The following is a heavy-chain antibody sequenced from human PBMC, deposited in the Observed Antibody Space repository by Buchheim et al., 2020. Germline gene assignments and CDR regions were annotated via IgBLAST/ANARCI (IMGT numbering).Heavy chain of an antibody. J-gene: IGHJ4*02. CDR2: IWYDGSNK. Sequence: QVQLVESGGGVVQPGRSLRLSCAASGFTFSSYGMHWVRQAPGKGLEWVAVIWYDGSNKYYADSVKGRFTISRDNSKNTLYLQMNSLRAEDTSVYYCASDGNGGSYSYYFDYWGQGT. V-gene: IGHV3-33*01. CDR1: GFTFSSYG. CDR3: ASDGNGGSYSYYFDY. D-gene: IGHD1-26*01.